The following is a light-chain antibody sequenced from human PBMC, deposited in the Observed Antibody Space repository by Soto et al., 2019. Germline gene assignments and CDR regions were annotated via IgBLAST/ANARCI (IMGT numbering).Light chain of an antibody. CDR1: SSDVGGYNY. V-gene: IGLV2-8*01. CDR2: EVS. CDR3: NSYAGSNINVV. Sequence: QSALTQPPSASGSPGQSVTISCTGTSSDVGGYNYVSWYQQHPGKAPKLMIYEVSKRPSGVPDRFSGSKSGNTASLTVSGLQAEDEADYYCNSYAGSNINVVFGGGTKLTVL. J-gene: IGLJ2*01.